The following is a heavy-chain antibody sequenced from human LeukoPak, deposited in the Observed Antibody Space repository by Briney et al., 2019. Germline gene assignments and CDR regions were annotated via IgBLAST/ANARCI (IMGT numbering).Heavy chain of an antibody. V-gene: IGHV1-2*02. Sequence: ASVKVSCKASGYSFNDYYMHWVRQAPGQGLEWMGWINPNSGGTKYAQKYQGRVTMTRDTSTSTVYMELSSLRSEDTAVSYCAREGHCTSASCALDYWGRGTLVTVSS. CDR3: AREGHCTSASCALDY. CDR2: INPNSGGT. J-gene: IGHJ4*02. D-gene: IGHD2-2*01. CDR1: GYSFNDYY.